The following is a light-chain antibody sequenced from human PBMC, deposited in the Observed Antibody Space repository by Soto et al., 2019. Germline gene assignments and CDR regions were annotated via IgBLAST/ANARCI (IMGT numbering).Light chain of an antibody. CDR3: QQSNNWPYT. V-gene: IGKV3-15*01. Sequence: EVVMTQSPATLSVSPGERVTLSCRASQSVSDNLAWYQQKPGQAPSLLIYGASTRATTIPGRFSGSGSGTEFTLTISILQSEDFAVYYWQQSNNWPYTFGQGTKLDIK. J-gene: IGKJ2*01. CDR1: QSVSDN. CDR2: GAS.